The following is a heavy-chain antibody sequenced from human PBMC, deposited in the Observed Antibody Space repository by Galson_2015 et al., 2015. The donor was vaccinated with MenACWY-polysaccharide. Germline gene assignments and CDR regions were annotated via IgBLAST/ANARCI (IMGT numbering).Heavy chain of an antibody. D-gene: IGHD4-17*01. J-gene: IGHJ1*01. CDR2: IWNDATNK. CDR1: GFSYSSHG. V-gene: IGHV3-33*01. Sequence: SLRLSCAASGFSYSSHGMHWVRQAPGKGLEWVADIWNDATNKYYADSVKGRFTISRDNSKNTLYLQMNSLRAKDTAVYYCARGEESGYGDLGHWSQGSLATVSS. CDR3: ARGEESGYGDLGH.